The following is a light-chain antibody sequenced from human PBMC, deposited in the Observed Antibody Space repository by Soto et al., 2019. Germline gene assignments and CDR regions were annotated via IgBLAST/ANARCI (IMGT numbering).Light chain of an antibody. V-gene: IGKV3D-20*01. CDR2: DAT. CDR1: QRVSNNF. Sequence: VVLTQFPGTLSLSPGEPATLSCGASQRVSNNFLGWYQQKPGLPPRLLIYDATSRANGIPERFSGRGSGTHFTLTISRLEPEDFAVYYCQQYGSSPRTFGQGTKVDIK. J-gene: IGKJ1*01. CDR3: QQYGSSPRT.